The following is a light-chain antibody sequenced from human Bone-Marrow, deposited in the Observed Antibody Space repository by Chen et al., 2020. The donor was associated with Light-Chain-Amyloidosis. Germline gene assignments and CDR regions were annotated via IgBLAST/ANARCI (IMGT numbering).Light chain of an antibody. J-gene: IGLJ3*02. CDR2: KDT. CDR1: ALPKQH. V-gene: IGLV3-25*03. CDR3: QSADVTGSYVM. Sequence: SYELTQPHSVSVSPGQTARSPCSGEALPKQHAYWYQQRPGQAPVLIIYKDTVRPSGIPERISGSGSGTIVTLTISGVQAEDEADYYCQSADVTGSYVMFGGGTKLTVL.